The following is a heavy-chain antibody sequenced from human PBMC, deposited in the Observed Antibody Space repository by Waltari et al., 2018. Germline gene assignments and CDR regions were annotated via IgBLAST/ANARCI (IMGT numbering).Heavy chain of an antibody. CDR1: GFAFSDFD. Sequence: EVRLAESGGGLVKPGGSLRLSCTASGFAFSDFDMNWVRQAPGTGLEWVSSIGGTHSNIFYADSVKGRFTVSRDNAKNSLYLQIDNLRAEDSGLYFCTRDLYGSGGDWFDPWGQGTLVTVSS. CDR3: TRDLYGSGGDWFDP. V-gene: IGHV3-21*03. J-gene: IGHJ5*02. CDR2: IGGTHSNI. D-gene: IGHD3-10*01.